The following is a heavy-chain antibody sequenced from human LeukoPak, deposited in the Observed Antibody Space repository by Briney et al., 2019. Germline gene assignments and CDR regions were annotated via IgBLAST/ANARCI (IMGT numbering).Heavy chain of an antibody. V-gene: IGHV4-39*01. CDR1: GGSISSSSYY. CDR3: ARIQDDPTYCMDV. Sequence: KPSETLSLTCTVSGGSISSSSYYWGWIRQPPGKGLEWIGSIYYSGSTYYNPSLKSRVTISVDTSKNQFSLKLSSVTAADTAVYYCARIQDDPTYCMDVWGKGTTVTVSS. CDR2: IYYSGST. J-gene: IGHJ6*03. D-gene: IGHD1-1*01.